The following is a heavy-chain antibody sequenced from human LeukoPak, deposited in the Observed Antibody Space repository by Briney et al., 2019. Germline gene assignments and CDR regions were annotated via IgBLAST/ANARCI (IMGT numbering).Heavy chain of an antibody. CDR1: GFTVSSNY. CDR3: ARDSGYSYGYGGFDY. Sequence: PGGSLRLSCAASGFTVSSNYMSWVRQAPGKGLEWVSVIYSGGSTYYADSVKGRFTISRDNSKNTLYLQMNSLRAEDTAVYYCARDSGYSYGYGGFDYWGQGTLVTVSS. D-gene: IGHD5-18*01. CDR2: IYSGGST. J-gene: IGHJ4*02. V-gene: IGHV3-53*01.